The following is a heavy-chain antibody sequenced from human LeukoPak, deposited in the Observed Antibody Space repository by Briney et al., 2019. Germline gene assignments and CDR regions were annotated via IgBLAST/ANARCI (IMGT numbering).Heavy chain of an antibody. Sequence: GGSLRLSCAASGFTFSSYSMNWVRQAPGKGLEWVPSISSSSSYIYYADSVKGRFTISRDNAKNSLYLQMNSLRAEDTAVYYCARDRGYYDSSGFLYWGQGTLVTVSS. V-gene: IGHV3-21*01. CDR1: GFTFSSYS. CDR3: ARDRGYYDSSGFLY. J-gene: IGHJ4*02. D-gene: IGHD3-22*01. CDR2: ISSSSSYI.